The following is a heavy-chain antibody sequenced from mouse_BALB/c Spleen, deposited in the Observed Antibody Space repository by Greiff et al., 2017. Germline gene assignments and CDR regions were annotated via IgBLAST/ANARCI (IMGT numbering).Heavy chain of an antibody. CDR1: GYTFTDYA. D-gene: IGHD2-2*01. CDR3: ARAGGYDGGYYAMDY. CDR2: ISTYYGDA. J-gene: IGHJ4*01. Sequence: QVQLQQSGAELVRPGVSVKISCKGSGYTFTDYAMHWVKQSHAKSLEWIGVISTYYGDASYNQKFKGKATMTVDKSSSTAYMELARLTSEDSAIYYCARAGGYDGGYYAMDYWGQGTSVTVSS. V-gene: IGHV1S137*01.